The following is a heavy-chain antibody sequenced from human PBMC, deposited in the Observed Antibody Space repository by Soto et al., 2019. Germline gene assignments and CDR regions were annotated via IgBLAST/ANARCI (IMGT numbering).Heavy chain of an antibody. CDR3: ARVAY. CDR2: ISSASSET. J-gene: IGHJ4*02. CDR1: GFTFIRVS. V-gene: IGHV3-21*01. Sequence: WGSLRLSCEASGFTFIRVSINFFRQVPGKWLEWVASISSASSETWYADSVKGRFIISRDNAQNSLFLQMNTLRPEDSAIYYCARVAYWGPGTQVTVSS.